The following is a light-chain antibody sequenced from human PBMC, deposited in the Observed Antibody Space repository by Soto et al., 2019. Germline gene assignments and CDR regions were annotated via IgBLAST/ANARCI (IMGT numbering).Light chain of an antibody. CDR2: GNS. J-gene: IGLJ1*01. CDR3: QSSDSSLNA. CDR1: SSNIGAGYD. Sequence: QSVLTQPPSVSGAPGQRVTISCTGSSSNIGAGYDVHWYQQLPGTAPKLLIYGNSNRPSGVPDRFSGSKSGTSASLAITGLQAEDEADYYCQSSDSSLNAFGTGTKVTV. V-gene: IGLV1-40*01.